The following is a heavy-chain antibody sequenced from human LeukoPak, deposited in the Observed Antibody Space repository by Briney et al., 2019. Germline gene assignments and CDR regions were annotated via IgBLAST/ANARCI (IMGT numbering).Heavy chain of an antibody. CDR1: EFTFSTYA. J-gene: IGHJ5*02. D-gene: IGHD2-2*01. Sequence: GGSLRLSCTASEFTFSTYAMSWVRQAPGKGLEWVSAISGSGGNTYYRDSVKGRFTISRDNSQNTLYLQINSLRAEDTAVYYCAREYQLLPRVFDPWGQGTLVTVSS. CDR2: ISGSGGNT. V-gene: IGHV3-23*01. CDR3: AREYQLLPRVFDP.